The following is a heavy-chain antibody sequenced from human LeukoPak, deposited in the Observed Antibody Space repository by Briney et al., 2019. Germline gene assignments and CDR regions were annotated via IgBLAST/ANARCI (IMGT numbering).Heavy chain of an antibody. Sequence: PGGSLRLSCAASEFTFSSYAMSWVRQAPGKGLEWVSVISGSGGTTYYADSVKGQFTISRDNSKNTLYLQMNRLRAEDAAVYFCAKGTVVVPAANYYFDHWGQGTLVTVSS. CDR3: AKGTVVVPAANYYFDH. D-gene: IGHD2-2*01. V-gene: IGHV3-23*01. CDR1: EFTFSSYA. J-gene: IGHJ4*02. CDR2: ISGSGGTT.